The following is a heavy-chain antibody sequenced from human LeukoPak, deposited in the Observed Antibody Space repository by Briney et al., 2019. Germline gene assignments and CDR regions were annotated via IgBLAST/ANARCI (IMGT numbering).Heavy chain of an antibody. Sequence: PGGSLRLSCAASGFTVSSNYMSWVRQAPGKGLEWVAVISYDGSNKYYADSVKGRFTISRDNSKNTLYLQMNSLRAEDTAVYYCASPYADGSGSYPVYYGMDVWGQGTTVTVSS. CDR1: GFTVSSNY. CDR3: ASPYADGSGSYPVYYGMDV. D-gene: IGHD3-10*01. CDR2: ISYDGSNK. J-gene: IGHJ6*02. V-gene: IGHV3-30-3*01.